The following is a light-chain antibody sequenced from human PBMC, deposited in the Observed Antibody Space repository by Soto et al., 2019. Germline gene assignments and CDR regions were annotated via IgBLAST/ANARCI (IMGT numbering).Light chain of an antibody. CDR2: EVS. J-gene: IGLJ1*01. Sequence: QSALTQPASVSGSPGQSITLSCTGTSSDVGSYNLVSWYQQHPGKAPKLMIYEVSKRPSGVSNRFSGSKSGNTASLTISGLQAEDEADDYCCSYAGSSTYVFGTGTKLTVL. V-gene: IGLV2-23*02. CDR3: CSYAGSSTYV. CDR1: SSDVGSYNL.